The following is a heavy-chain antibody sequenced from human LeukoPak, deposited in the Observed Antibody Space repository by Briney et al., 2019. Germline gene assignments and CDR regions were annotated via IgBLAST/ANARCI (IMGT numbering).Heavy chain of an antibody. Sequence: SETLSLTCAVYGGSFSGHYWSWIRQPPGKGLEWIGEINHSGSTNYNPSLKSRVTISVDTSKNQFSLKLSSVTAADTAVYYCASGLRLAHWGQGTLVTVSP. CDR1: GGSFSGHY. CDR3: ASGLRLAH. CDR2: INHSGST. D-gene: IGHD4-17*01. V-gene: IGHV4-34*01. J-gene: IGHJ4*02.